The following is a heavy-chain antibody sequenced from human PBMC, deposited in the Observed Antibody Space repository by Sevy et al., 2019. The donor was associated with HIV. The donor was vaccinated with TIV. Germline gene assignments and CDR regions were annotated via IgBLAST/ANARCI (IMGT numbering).Heavy chain of an antibody. V-gene: IGHV1-2*02. CDR3: ASGYSYGPYYFDY. CDR2: INPNSGDT. J-gene: IGHJ4*02. CDR1: GYTFTGYY. Sequence: ASVKVSCKASGYTFTGYYMHWVRQAPGQGLEWMGWINPNSGDTNYAQKFQGRVTMTRDTSISTAYMELSRLRSDDTAVYYCASGYSYGPYYFDYWGQGTLVTVSS. D-gene: IGHD5-18*01.